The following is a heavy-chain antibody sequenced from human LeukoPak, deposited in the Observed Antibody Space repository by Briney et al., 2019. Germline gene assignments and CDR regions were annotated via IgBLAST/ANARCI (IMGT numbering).Heavy chain of an antibody. CDR2: MNPNSGNT. D-gene: IGHD3-10*01. Sequence: ASVKVSCKASGYTFTSYDINWVRQATGQGLEWMGWMNPNSGNTGYAQKFQGRVTMTRNTSISTAYMELSSLRSEDTAVYYCARKRGSGSYYYNGFYYMDVWGKGTTVTISS. J-gene: IGHJ6*03. CDR3: ARKRGSGSYYYNGFYYMDV. V-gene: IGHV1-8*02. CDR1: GYTFTSYD.